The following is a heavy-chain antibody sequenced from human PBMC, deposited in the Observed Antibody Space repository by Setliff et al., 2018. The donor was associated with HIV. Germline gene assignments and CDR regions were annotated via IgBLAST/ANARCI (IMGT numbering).Heavy chain of an antibody. CDR3: ARGYYNFWSGYYDSRFPNPIDAFDI. D-gene: IGHD3-3*01. V-gene: IGHV1-18*01. Sequence: ASVKVSCKASSYTFSSYGISWVRQAPGQGVEWMGWISAYNGNTNYAQKLQGRVTMTTDTSTSTAYMELRSLRSDDTAVYYCARGYYNFWSGYYDSRFPNPIDAFDIWGQGTMVTVTS. CDR2: ISAYNGNT. J-gene: IGHJ3*02. CDR1: SYTFSSYG.